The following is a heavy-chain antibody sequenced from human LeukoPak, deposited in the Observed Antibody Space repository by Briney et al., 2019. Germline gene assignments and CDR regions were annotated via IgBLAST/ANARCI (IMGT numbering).Heavy chain of an antibody. CDR2: IYYSGST. V-gene: IGHV4-39*01. CDR1: GGSISSSSYY. CDR3: ARIPITIFGVVSYRNWFDP. Sequence: SETLSLTCTVSGGSISSSSYYWGWIRQPPGKGLEGIGSIYYSGSTYYNPSLKSRVTISVDTSKNQFSLKLSSVTAADTAVYYCARIPITIFGVVSYRNWFDPWGQGTLVTVSS. D-gene: IGHD3-3*01. J-gene: IGHJ5*02.